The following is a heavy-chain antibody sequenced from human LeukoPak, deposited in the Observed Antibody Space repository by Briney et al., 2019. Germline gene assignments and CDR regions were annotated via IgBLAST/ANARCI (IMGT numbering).Heavy chain of an antibody. CDR3: AREQFSHTSNYFDN. Sequence: GQSLRPSCAASGPMFDDYAMHWVRQVPGKGLEWVSLISGDGVSRFYADSVKGRFTISRDNNNDSLSLQMNRLTTEDTAYYYCAREQFSHTSNYFDNWGQGILVTVSS. CDR2: ISGDGVSR. J-gene: IGHJ4*02. V-gene: IGHV3-43*02. CDR1: GPMFDDYA. D-gene: IGHD5-24*01.